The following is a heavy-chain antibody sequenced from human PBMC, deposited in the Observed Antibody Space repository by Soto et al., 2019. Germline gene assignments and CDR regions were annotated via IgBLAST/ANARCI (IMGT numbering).Heavy chain of an antibody. V-gene: IGHV3-21*01. Sequence: PGGSLRLSCAASGFTFSSYSMNWVRQAPGKGLEWVSSISSSSSYIYYADSVKGRFTISRDNAKNSLYLQMNSLRAEDTAVYYRARDKFVFFYGDELGYYYYGMDVWGQGTTVTVSS. J-gene: IGHJ6*02. CDR3: ARDKFVFFYGDELGYYYYGMDV. CDR1: GFTFSSYS. CDR2: ISSSSSYI. D-gene: IGHD4-17*01.